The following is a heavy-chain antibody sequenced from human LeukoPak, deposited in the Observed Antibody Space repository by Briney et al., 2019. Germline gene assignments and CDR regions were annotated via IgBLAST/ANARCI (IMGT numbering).Heavy chain of an antibody. J-gene: IGHJ6*02. CDR2: INHSGST. CDR1: GGSFSGYY. CDR3: ARGQTISR. Sequence: SETLSLICAVYGGSFSGYYWSWIRQPPGKGLEWIGEINHSGSTNYNPSLKSRVTISVDTSKNQFSLKLSSVTAADTAVYYCARGQTISRWGQGTTVTVSS. D-gene: IGHD3-9*01. V-gene: IGHV4-34*01.